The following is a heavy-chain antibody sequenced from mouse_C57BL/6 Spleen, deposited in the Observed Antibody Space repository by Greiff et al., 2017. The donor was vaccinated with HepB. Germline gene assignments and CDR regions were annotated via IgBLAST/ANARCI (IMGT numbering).Heavy chain of an antibody. CDR2: INPNNGGT. CDR3: ARGGNYSNYEWYFDV. J-gene: IGHJ1*03. D-gene: IGHD2-5*01. CDR1: GYTFTDYY. Sequence: VQLQQSGPELVKPGASVKISCKASGYTFTDYYMNWVKQSHGKSLEWIGDINPNNGGTSYNQKFKGKATLTVDKSSSTAYMELRSLTSEDSAVYYGARGGNYSNYEWYFDVWGTGTTVTVSS. V-gene: IGHV1-26*01.